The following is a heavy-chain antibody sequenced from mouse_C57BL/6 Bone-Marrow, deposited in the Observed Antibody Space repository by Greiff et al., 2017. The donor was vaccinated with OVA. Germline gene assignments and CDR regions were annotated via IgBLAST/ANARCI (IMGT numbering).Heavy chain of an antibody. Sequence: EVKLVESGGGLVKPGGSLKLSCAASGFTFSSYAMSWVRQTPEKRLAWVATISDGGSYTYYPDNVKGRFTISRDNAKHNLYLQMSHLKSDDTAMYYCASDRSYYYYYFDYWGQGTTLTVSS. CDR1: GFTFSSYA. V-gene: IGHV5-4*03. D-gene: IGHD1-1*01. CDR2: ISDGGSYT. CDR3: ASDRSYYYYYFDY. J-gene: IGHJ2*01.